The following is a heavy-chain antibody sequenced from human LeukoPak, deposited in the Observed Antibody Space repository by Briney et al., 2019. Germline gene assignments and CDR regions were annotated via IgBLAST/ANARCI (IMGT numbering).Heavy chain of an antibody. CDR1: GFTFSSYA. V-gene: IGHV3-23*01. J-gene: IGHJ1*01. CDR2: INGSGGST. CDR3: ARVDCSSTSCYTVEYFQH. Sequence: PGGSLRLSCAASGFTFSSYAMSWVRQAPGKGLEWVSVINGSGGSTYYADSVKGRFTISRDNSKNTLYLQMNSLRAEDTAVYYCARVDCSSTSCYTVEYFQHWGQGTLVTVSS. D-gene: IGHD2-2*02.